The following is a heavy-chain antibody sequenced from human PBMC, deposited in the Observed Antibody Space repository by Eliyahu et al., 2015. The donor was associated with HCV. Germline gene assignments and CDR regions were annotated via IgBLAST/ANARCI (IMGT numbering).Heavy chain of an antibody. Sequence: VQLVESGXGLVQPGGSXXLSCAXSGFTFXXYWMXWVRQAPGKGLVWVSRINSDGSSTSYADSVKGRFTISRDNAKNTLYLQMNSLRAEDTAVYYCAREYSSSSGPEYFQHWGQGTLVTVSS. V-gene: IGHV3-74*01. CDR1: GFTFXXYW. CDR2: INSDGSST. CDR3: AREYSSSSGPEYFQH. J-gene: IGHJ1*01. D-gene: IGHD6-6*01.